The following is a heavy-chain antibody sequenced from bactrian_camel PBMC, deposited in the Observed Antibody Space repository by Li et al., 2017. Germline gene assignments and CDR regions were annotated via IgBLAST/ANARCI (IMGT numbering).Heavy chain of an antibody. Sequence: QLVESGGGLVQPGGSLRLSCAASGFTFSNYYMSWVRQAPGKGLEWVSMISSGGRLTRYADSVKGRFTISRDNAKNTVYLQMNSLKPEDTAMYYCATVLTHRDDCYSASWSPDYWGQG. CDR3: ATVLTHRDDCYSASWSPDY. CDR1: GFTFSNYY. V-gene: IGHV3S40*01. CDR2: ISSGGRLT. J-gene: IGHJ4*01. D-gene: IGHD3*01.